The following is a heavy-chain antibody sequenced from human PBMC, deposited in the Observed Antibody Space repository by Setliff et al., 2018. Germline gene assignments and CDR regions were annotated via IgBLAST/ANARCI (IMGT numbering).Heavy chain of an antibody. CDR1: GFPFSNYI. CDR3: ARDVYDSSGYYYPLHLDY. J-gene: IGHJ4*02. V-gene: IGHV3-48*04. Sequence: GGSLRLSCAASGFPFSNYIMNWVRQAPGKGLDWVSLISWDGGSTYYVDSVKGRFTISRDNAKNSLYLQMNSLRAEDTAVYYCARDVYDSSGYYYPLHLDYWGQGTLVTVSS. CDR2: ISWDGGST. D-gene: IGHD3-22*01.